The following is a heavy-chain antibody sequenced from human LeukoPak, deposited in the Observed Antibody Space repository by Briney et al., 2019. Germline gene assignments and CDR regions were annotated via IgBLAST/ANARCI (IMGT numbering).Heavy chain of an antibody. CDR3: AKMGGTTSGYYYYGMDV. Sequence: ASVKVSCKASGYTFTSFEINWVRQSAGQGFEWMGSMNPKGGSTDYSQKFQGRLTMTRDTAISTAYMELSSLRSEDTAVYYCAKMGGTTSGYYYYGMDVWGPGTTVTVSS. CDR2: MNPKGGST. D-gene: IGHD3-22*01. J-gene: IGHJ6*02. V-gene: IGHV1-8*01. CDR1: GYTFTSFE.